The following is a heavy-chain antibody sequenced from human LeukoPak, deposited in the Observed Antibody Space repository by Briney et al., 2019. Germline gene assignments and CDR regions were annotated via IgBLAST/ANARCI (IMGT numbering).Heavy chain of an antibody. Sequence: PGGSLRLSCAASGFTFDDYTMHWVRQAPGKGLEWVSLISWDGGSTHYADSVKGRFTISRDNSKNSLYLRMNSLRTEDTALYYCGKGNYYDSSGYYTTYWGQGTLVTVSS. D-gene: IGHD3-22*01. J-gene: IGHJ4*02. CDR1: GFTFDDYT. V-gene: IGHV3-43*01. CDR3: GKGNYYDSSGYYTTY. CDR2: ISWDGGST.